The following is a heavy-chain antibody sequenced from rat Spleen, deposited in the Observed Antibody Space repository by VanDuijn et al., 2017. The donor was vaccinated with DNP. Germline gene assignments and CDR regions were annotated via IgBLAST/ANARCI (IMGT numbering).Heavy chain of an antibody. D-gene: IGHD1-10*01. Sequence: EVQLQESGPGLVKPSQSLSLTCSVTGYSITSNYWAWIRKLPGNKMGWIGYINYSGSTGYNPSLKSRISITRDTSKNQFFLQLNSVTTEDTATYYCASLNNYNWFAYWGQGTLVTVSS. CDR1: GYSITSNY. CDR3: ASLNNYNWFAY. J-gene: IGHJ3*01. CDR2: INYSGST. V-gene: IGHV3-1*01.